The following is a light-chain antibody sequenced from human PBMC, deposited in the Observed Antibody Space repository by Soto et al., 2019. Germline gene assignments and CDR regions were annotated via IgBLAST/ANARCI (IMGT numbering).Light chain of an antibody. V-gene: IGKV3-11*01. Sequence: EIVLTQSPATLSLSPGERATLSCRASQSINSDLAWYQQRPGQAPRLLIYDASNRAPGIPARFGGSGSGADFTLSISSLEPEDLAVYHCQQRNMWPRTFGQGTKVDIK. CDR2: DAS. CDR1: QSINSD. J-gene: IGKJ1*01. CDR3: QQRNMWPRT.